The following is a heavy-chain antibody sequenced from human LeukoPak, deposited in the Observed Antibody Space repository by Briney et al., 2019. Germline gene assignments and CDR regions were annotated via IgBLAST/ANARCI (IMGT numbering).Heavy chain of an antibody. J-gene: IGHJ3*02. Sequence: SETLSLTCTVSGGSISSYYWSWIRQPPGKGLEWIGYIYYSGSTNYNPSLKSRVTISVDTSKDQFPLKLSSVTAADTAVYYCARGGIAAAPPNDAFDIWGQGTMATVSS. V-gene: IGHV4-59*01. CDR2: IYYSGST. D-gene: IGHD6-13*01. CDR1: GGSISSYY. CDR3: ARGGIAAAPPNDAFDI.